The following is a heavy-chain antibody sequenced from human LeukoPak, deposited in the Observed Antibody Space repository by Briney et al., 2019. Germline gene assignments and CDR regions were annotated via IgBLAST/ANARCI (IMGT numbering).Heavy chain of an antibody. D-gene: IGHD3-16*01. CDR1: GFPFSSYA. Sequence: PGGSLRLSCAASGFPFSSYAMSWVRQAPGKGLEWVSSVSGSGDKIYYADSVKGRFTISRDNSKNTFYLQMNSLRAEDTAVYYCARDGGPFDYWGQGTLVTVSS. CDR2: VSGSGDKI. J-gene: IGHJ4*01. CDR3: ARDGGPFDY. V-gene: IGHV3-23*01.